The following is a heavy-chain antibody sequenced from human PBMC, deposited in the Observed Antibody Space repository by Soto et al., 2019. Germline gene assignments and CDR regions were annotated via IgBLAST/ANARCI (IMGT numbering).Heavy chain of an antibody. CDR3: ARWGTTGGLDV. V-gene: IGHV3-30*19. Sequence: QVQLVESGGGVVQPGTSLRLSGVGSGFTFRSFVIHWVRQAPGKGLEWVALTSYDGSNKYYDDSVKDRFTISRDNSRNTVDLQMDSLRLEDTALYYCARWGTTGGLDVWGQGTLVSVSS. CDR2: TSYDGSNK. CDR1: GFTFRSFV. J-gene: IGHJ4*02. D-gene: IGHD3-16*01.